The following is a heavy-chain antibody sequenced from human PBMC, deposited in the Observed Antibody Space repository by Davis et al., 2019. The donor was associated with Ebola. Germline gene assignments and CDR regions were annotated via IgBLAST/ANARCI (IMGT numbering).Heavy chain of an antibody. Sequence: PGGSLRLSCAASGFTFSSYGMHCVRQAPGKGLEWVAFIRYDGSNKYYADSVKGRFTICRDNSKDTLYLQMNSLRDEDTAVYYCAKTTRGGMDVWGQGTTVTVSS. J-gene: IGHJ6*02. CDR1: GFTFSSYG. CDR2: IRYDGSNK. CDR3: AKTTRGGMDV. V-gene: IGHV3-30*02. D-gene: IGHD1-14*01.